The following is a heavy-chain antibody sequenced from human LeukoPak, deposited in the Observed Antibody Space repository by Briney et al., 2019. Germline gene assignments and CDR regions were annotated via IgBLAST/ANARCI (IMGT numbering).Heavy chain of an antibody. V-gene: IGHV3-23*01. J-gene: IGHJ5*02. CDR2: ISGSGGST. D-gene: IGHD1-26*01. CDR1: GFTFSSYA. Sequence: GGSLRLSCAASGFTFSSYAMSWVRQAPGKGLEWVSAISGSGGSTYYADSVKGRFTISRDNSKNTLYLQMNSLRAEDTAVYYCAKGYSGSYKRDWFDPWGQGTLVTVSS. CDR3: AKGYSGSYKRDWFDP.